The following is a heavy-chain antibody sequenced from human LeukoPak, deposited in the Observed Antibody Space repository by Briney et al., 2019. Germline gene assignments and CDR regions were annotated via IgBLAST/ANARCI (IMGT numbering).Heavy chain of an antibody. CDR1: GFTFINAW. D-gene: IGHD3-10*01. V-gene: IGHV3-30*02. CDR2: IRYDGSNK. Sequence: PGGSLRLSCAASGFTFINAWMAWVRQAPGKGLEWVAFIRYDGSNKYYADSVKGRFTISRDNSKNTLYLQMNSLRAEDTALYYCARLSAYYYGSFFYYYMDVWGKGTTVTVSS. CDR3: ARLSAYYYGSFFYYYMDV. J-gene: IGHJ6*03.